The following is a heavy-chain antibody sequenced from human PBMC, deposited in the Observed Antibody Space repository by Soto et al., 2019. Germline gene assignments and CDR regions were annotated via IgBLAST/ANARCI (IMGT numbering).Heavy chain of an antibody. CDR2: ISAYNCNT. V-gene: IGHV1-18*01. CDR3: AGTIVRGVTENGYYGMDV. D-gene: IGHD3-10*01. J-gene: IGHJ6*02. CDR1: GYTFTSYG. Sequence: QVQLVQSGAEVKKPGASMKVSCKASGYTFTSYGISWVRQAPGQGLEWMGWISAYNCNTNYAQKLQGRVTMTTDTSTSTAYMELRSLRSDDTAVYYCAGTIVRGVTENGYYGMDVWGQGTTVTVSS.